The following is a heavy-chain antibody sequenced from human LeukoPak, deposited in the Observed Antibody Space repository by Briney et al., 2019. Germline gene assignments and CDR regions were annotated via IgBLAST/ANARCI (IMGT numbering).Heavy chain of an antibody. V-gene: IGHV4-4*09. Sequence: SETLSLTCTVSGGSISGYYWSWIRQPPGQGLEWIAYIHSNGYANYNPSLKSRVTISVDTSKNQFSLKVTSVTAADTAMYYCTKREGPMSGSYDYFDPWGQGTLVTVS. D-gene: IGHD1-26*01. CDR2: IHSNGYA. CDR1: GGSISGYY. CDR3: TKREGPMSGSYDYFDP. J-gene: IGHJ5*02.